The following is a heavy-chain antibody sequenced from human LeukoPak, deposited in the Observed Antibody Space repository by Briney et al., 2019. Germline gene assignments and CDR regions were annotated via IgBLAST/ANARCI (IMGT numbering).Heavy chain of an antibody. J-gene: IGHJ5*02. D-gene: IGHD3-3*02. V-gene: IGHV1-8*02. Sequence: ASVKVSCKASGYTFTSYDINWVRQATGQGLEWMGWMNPNSGNTGYAQKFQGRVTMTRNTSISTAYMELSSLRSEDTAVYYCARGLSGLNWFDPWGQGTLVTVSS. CDR1: GYTFTSYD. CDR2: MNPNSGNT. CDR3: ARGLSGLNWFDP.